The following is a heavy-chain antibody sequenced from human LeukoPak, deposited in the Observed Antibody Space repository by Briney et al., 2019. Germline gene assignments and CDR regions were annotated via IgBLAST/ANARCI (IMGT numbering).Heavy chain of an antibody. V-gene: IGHV4-59*12. CDR2: IYYTGST. CDR1: GGSISTYY. J-gene: IGHJ4*02. CDR3: ARVEGGDYGIFDY. D-gene: IGHD4-17*01. Sequence: SETLSLTCTVSGGSISTYYWSWIRQSPGKGLEWIGYIYYTGSTNYNPSLESRVTISVDTSKNQFTLKLSSVTAADTAVYYCARVEGGDYGIFDYWGQGTLVTVSS.